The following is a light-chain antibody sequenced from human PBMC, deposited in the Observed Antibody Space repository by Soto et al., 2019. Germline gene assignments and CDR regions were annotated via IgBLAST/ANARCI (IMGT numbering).Light chain of an antibody. CDR2: SHN. Sequence: QSVLTQPPSASGTPGQRVTISCSGSRSNIGTYTLNWYRHLPGTAPKLLIYSHNQRPSGVPDRFSGSKSGTSASLAISDLQSEDEADYYCAAWDDSLNGVVFGGGTQLTVL. V-gene: IGLV1-44*01. CDR1: RSNIGTYT. CDR3: AAWDDSLNGVV. J-gene: IGLJ3*02.